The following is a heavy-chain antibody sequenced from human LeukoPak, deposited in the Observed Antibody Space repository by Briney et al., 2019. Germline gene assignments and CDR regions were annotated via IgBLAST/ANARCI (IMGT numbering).Heavy chain of an antibody. J-gene: IGHJ4*02. CDR1: GFTFSTYA. D-gene: IGHD1-20*01. V-gene: IGHV3-30-3*01. Sequence: GGSLRLSCAASGFTFSTYAMHWVRRAPGKGLEGVAVISYDGSNKYYADSVKGRFTISRDNSKNTLYLQMNSLRAEDTAVYYCARVNGTAGMIDYWGQGTLVTVSS. CDR3: ARVNGTAGMIDY. CDR2: ISYDGSNK.